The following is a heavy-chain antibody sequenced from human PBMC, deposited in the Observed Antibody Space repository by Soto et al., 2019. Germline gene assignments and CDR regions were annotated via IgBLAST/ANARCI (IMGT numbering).Heavy chain of an antibody. CDR2: IIPIFGTA. J-gene: IGHJ4*02. Sequence: QVQLVQSGAEVKKPGSSVKVSCKASGGTFSSYAISWVRQAPGQGLEWMGGIIPIFGTANYAQKFQGRVTITADESTSPAQIEPRRLGSGDTGVYYCSRDLQCFSTSCHPPHWGQGTLVTVSS. D-gene: IGHD2-2*01. CDR3: SRDLQCFSTSCHPPH. V-gene: IGHV1-69*12. CDR1: GGTFSSYA.